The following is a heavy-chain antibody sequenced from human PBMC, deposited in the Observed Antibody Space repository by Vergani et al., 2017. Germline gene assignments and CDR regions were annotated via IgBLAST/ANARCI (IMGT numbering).Heavy chain of an antibody. CDR2: ISWNSGSI. V-gene: IGHV3-9*01. Sequence: EVQLVESGGGLVQPGRSLRLSCAASGFTFDDYAMHWVRQAPGKGLEWVSGISWNSGSIGYADSVKGRFTISRDNAKNSLYLQMNSLRAEDTAVYYCAKTRSRAATMVRGVPFDPWGQGTLVTVSS. CDR1: GFTFDDYA. J-gene: IGHJ5*02. D-gene: IGHD3-10*01. CDR3: AKTRSRAATMVRGVPFDP.